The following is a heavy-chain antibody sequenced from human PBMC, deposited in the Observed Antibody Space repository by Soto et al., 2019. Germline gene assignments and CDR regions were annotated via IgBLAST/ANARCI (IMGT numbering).Heavy chain of an antibody. V-gene: IGHV3-23*01. CDR2: ISGSGDGT. J-gene: IGHJ3*02. D-gene: IGHD6-19*01. CDR3: AKRGGSGWGAFDI. Sequence: GGSLRLSCAASGFTFSNYAMGWVRQAPGKGLEWLSAISGSGDGTFYADSVKGRFTISRDNSKNTLCLQMNSLRAEDTALYYCAKRGGSGWGAFDIWGQGTMDTVSS. CDR1: GFTFSNYA.